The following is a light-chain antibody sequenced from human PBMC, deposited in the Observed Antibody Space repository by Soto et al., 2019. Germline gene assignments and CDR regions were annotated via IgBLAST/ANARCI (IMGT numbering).Light chain of an antibody. V-gene: IGLV1-47*02. CDR1: SSNIGSNY. CDR3: ATWDDDVSGVV. Sequence: QSVLIQPPSASGTPGQRVNISCSGSSSNIGSNYVYWYQQLPGAAPKLLMYSHNIRPSGVPDRFSASTSGTSASLVISGLRSEDEADYHCATWDDDVSGVVFGGGTKLTVL. CDR2: SHN. J-gene: IGLJ2*01.